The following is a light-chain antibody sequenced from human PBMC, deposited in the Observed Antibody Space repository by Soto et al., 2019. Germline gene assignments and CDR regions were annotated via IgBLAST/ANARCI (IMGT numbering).Light chain of an antibody. J-gene: IGLJ2*01. CDR2: EGS. Sequence: QSALTQPASVSGSPGQSITISCTGTSSDVGSYNLVSWYQQHPGKAPKLMIYEGSKRPSGVSNRFSVSKSGNTASLTISGLQAEDEADYYCCSYAGSRVVFGGGTKLTAL. CDR3: CSYAGSRVV. CDR1: SSDVGSYNL. V-gene: IGLV2-23*01.